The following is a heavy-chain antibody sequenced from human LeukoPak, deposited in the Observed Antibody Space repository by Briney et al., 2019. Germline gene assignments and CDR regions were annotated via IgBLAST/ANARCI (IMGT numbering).Heavy chain of an antibody. J-gene: IGHJ4*02. Sequence: SETLSLTCTVSGGSIRSYSWSWIRQTPGRGLEWIGYFYYSGTTNYNPSLKSRVTISVDTSKNQFSLKLSSVTAADTAVYYCASSEVVVPAAIWGDWGQGTLVTVSS. CDR3: ASSEVVVPAAIWGD. V-gene: IGHV4-59*12. CDR1: GGSIRSYS. CDR2: FYYSGTT. D-gene: IGHD2-2*01.